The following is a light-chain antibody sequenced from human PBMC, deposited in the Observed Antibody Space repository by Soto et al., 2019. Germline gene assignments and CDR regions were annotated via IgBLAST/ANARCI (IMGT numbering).Light chain of an antibody. J-gene: IGKJ1*01. Sequence: EIVLTQSPGTLSLSPGERATLSCRASQSVSSNYLAWYQRKPGQAPRLLIYGASSRATDIPNRFSGSGSGTDFTLTITRLEPQDFAVYFCQQYGGSPPTFGQGTMVQIK. CDR1: QSVSSNY. CDR2: GAS. CDR3: QQYGGSPPT. V-gene: IGKV3-20*01.